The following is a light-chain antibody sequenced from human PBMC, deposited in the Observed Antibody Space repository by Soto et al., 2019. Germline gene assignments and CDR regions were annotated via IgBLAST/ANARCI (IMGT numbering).Light chain of an antibody. Sequence: DIQMTQSPSSLSASVGDRVTITCQASQDISNYLNWYQQKPGKAPKLLIYDASNLETGVPSRFSGSGSGTDFTFTISSLQTEDIATYYCQQYDNRPLTLGGGTKVEIK. CDR2: DAS. CDR3: QQYDNRPLT. J-gene: IGKJ4*01. V-gene: IGKV1-33*01. CDR1: QDISNY.